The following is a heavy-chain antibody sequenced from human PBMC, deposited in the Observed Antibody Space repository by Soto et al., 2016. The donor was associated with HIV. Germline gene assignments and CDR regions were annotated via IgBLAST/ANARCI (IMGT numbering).Heavy chain of an antibody. D-gene: IGHD3-22*01. J-gene: IGHJ4*01. CDR3: ARGHTRKLTYYYYNRGSHRPDQ. V-gene: IGHV4-34*01. CDR2: INHRGST. Sequence: QVQLQQWGAGLLKSSETLSLTCGVYGGTLNGYYWSWIRQPPGKGLEWIGEINHRGSTNYNPSLKRRVTISVDTSKNHFSLKLNAVTAADTAVYYCARGHTRKLTYYYYNRGSHRPDQWGQGTLVTVSS. CDR1: GGTLNGYY.